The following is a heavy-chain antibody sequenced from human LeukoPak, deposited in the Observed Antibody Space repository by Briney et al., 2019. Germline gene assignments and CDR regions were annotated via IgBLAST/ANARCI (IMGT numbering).Heavy chain of an antibody. CDR3: VRGLGATSYGVGY. D-gene: IGHD1-26*01. Sequence: GGSLRLSCAASGFTFSSYSMNWVRQAPGKGLEWVSSISYRSSDIYYAGSVKGRFTISRDNANNSLYLQMNSLRAEDTAVYYCVRGLGATSYGVGYWGQGTLVTVSS. CDR2: ISYRSSDI. J-gene: IGHJ4*02. CDR1: GFTFSSYS. V-gene: IGHV3-21*01.